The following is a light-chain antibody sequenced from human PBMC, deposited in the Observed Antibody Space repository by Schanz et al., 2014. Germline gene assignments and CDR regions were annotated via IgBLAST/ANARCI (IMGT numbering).Light chain of an antibody. Sequence: PGERATLSCRASQSIDNYLAWYQQKAGQAPRLIIYDTSNRATGVPDRFSGSGSGTDFTLTISSLEPEDLAVYYCQQYGSSRYTFGQGTKLEIK. V-gene: IGKV3-20*01. CDR2: DTS. CDR1: QSIDNY. J-gene: IGKJ2*01. CDR3: QQYGSSRYT.